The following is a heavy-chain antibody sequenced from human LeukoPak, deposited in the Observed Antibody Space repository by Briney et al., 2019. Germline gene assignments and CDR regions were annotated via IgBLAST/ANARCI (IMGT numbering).Heavy chain of an antibody. V-gene: IGHV4-38-2*02. CDR3: TREVRSAWASFDP. CDR2: IYYSGST. J-gene: IGHJ5*02. D-gene: IGHD1-26*01. CDR1: GDSITGYY. Sequence: SETLSLTCTVSGDSITGYYWGWIRQPPGKGLEWIGSIYYSGSTYYNPSLKSRLTISPDTSKNQFSLKLTSVTAADTAVYYCTREVRSAWASFDPWGQGTLVIVSS.